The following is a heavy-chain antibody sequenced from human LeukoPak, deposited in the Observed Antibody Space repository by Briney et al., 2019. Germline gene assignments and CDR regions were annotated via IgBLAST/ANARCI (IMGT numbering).Heavy chain of an antibody. Sequence: ASVKVSCKVSGYTLTELSMHWVRQAPGKGLEWMGGFDPEDGETIYAQKFQGRVTMTEDTSTDTAYMELSSLRSEDTAMYYCATYSSIASPTSFDYWGQGTLVTVSS. CDR1: GYTLTELS. CDR3: ATYSSIASPTSFDY. CDR2: FDPEDGET. V-gene: IGHV1-24*01. D-gene: IGHD6-13*01. J-gene: IGHJ4*02.